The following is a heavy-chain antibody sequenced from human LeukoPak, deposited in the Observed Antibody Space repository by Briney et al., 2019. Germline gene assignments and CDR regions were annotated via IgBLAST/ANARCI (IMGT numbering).Heavy chain of an antibody. CDR1: GFTFSNYS. Sequence: PGGSLRLSCAASGFTFSNYSMSWVRQAPGKGLEWVSSISSSGGYTNYADSVKGRFTISRDNAKNSLYLQMSSLRAEHTAVYYSTVQVYSGVYSGYDSIVYWGQGALVTVS. CDR2: ISSSGGYT. D-gene: IGHD5-12*01. J-gene: IGHJ4*02. CDR3: TVQVYSGVYSGYDSIVY. V-gene: IGHV3-11*03.